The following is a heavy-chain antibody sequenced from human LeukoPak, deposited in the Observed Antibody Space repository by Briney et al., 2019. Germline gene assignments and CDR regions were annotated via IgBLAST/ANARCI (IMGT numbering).Heavy chain of an antibody. CDR3: ARDQSGIVVVPAALNWFDP. D-gene: IGHD2-2*01. V-gene: IGHV1-69*04. CDR1: GGTFISYA. J-gene: IGHJ5*02. CDR2: IIPMLGTA. Sequence: SVKVSCKASGGTFISYAISWVRQAPGQGLEWMGRIIPMLGTANYPQKFQGRVTISADKSTSTAYMELSSLRSEDTAVYYCARDQSGIVVVPAALNWFDPWGQGTLVTVSS.